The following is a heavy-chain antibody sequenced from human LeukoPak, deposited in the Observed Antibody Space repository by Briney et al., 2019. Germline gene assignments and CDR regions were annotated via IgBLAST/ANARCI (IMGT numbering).Heavy chain of an antibody. V-gene: IGHV4-59*08. J-gene: IGHJ4*02. CDR3: ARYGVSGWVIDN. CDR2: IYHTGAT. Sequence: PSETLSLTCSVSGAPISSYYWTWIGQSPAQGLDWIGYIYHTGATSYHPSLKGRVTMSIDTSKKQFSLKLTSVTAADTAVYFCARYGVSGWVIDNWGQGTLVTVSS. CDR1: GAPISSYY. D-gene: IGHD6-19*01.